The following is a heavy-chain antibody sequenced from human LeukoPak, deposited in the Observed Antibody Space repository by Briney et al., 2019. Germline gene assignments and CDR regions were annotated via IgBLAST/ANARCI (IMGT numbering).Heavy chain of an antibody. Sequence: SETLSLTCTVSGGSISSYYWSWIRQPAGKGLEWIGRIYTSGSTNYNPSLKSRVTMSVDTSKNQFSLKLSSVTAADTAVYYCARDTPLPAYYYYYMDVWGKGTTVTVSS. CDR3: ARDTPLPAYYYYYMDV. CDR1: GGSISSYY. J-gene: IGHJ6*03. V-gene: IGHV4-4*07. CDR2: IYTSGST.